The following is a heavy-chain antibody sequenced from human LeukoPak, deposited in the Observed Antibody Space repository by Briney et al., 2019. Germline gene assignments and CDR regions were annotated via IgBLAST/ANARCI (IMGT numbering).Heavy chain of an antibody. CDR1: GFNISDYA. CDR3: ARDSSSGWYLDY. Sequence: GGSLRLSCAASGFNISDYAMHWVRQAPGKGLEWVAVISYDGSNKYYADSVKGRFTISRDNSKNTLYLQMNSLRAEDTAVYYCARDSSSGWYLDYWGQGTLVTVSS. J-gene: IGHJ4*02. D-gene: IGHD6-19*01. V-gene: IGHV3-30-3*01. CDR2: ISYDGSNK.